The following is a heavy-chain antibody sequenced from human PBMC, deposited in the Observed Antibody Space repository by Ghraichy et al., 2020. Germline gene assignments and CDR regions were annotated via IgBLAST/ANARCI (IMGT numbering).Heavy chain of an antibody. Sequence: WGSLRLSCAASGFTFSSYGMHWVRQAPGKGLEWVAVISYDGSNKYYADSVKGRFTISRDNSKNTLYLQMNSLRAEDTDVYYCAAHQSYGSGSGGCNWFDPWGQGTLVTGSS. V-gene: IGHV3-30*03. CDR1: GFTFSSYG. J-gene: IGHJ5*02. CDR3: AAHQSYGSGSGGCNWFDP. CDR2: ISYDGSNK. D-gene: IGHD3-10*01.